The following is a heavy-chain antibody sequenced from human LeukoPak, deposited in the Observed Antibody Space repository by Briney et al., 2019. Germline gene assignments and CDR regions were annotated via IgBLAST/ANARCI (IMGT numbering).Heavy chain of an antibody. D-gene: IGHD2-21*02. CDR1: GGTFSSYA. V-gene: IGHV1-69*05. J-gene: IGHJ6*03. CDR2: IIPIFGTA. CDR3: ASAACGGDCYSRWTPLSNYYYYYYMDV. Sequence: VASVKVSCKASGGTFSSYAISWVRLAPGQGLEWMGGIIPIFGTANYAQKFQGRVTITTDESTSTAYMELSSLRSEDTAVYYCASAACGGDCYSRWTPLSNYYYYYYMDVWGKGTTVTVSS.